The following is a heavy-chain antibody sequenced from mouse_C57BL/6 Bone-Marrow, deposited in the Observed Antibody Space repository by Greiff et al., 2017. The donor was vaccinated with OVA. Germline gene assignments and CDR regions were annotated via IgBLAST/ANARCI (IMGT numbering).Heavy chain of an antibody. CDR3: AREAYYGSSYGYFDV. Sequence: VQLQQSGAELARPGASVKLSCKASGYTFTSYGITWVKQRTGQGLEWIGQLYPIHGNTYYNEKFKGKSTLTADKSSIAAYMEIRSLRSEDSAVYFWAREAYYGSSYGYFDVWGTGTTVTVSS. CDR2: LYPIHGNT. V-gene: IGHV1-81*01. D-gene: IGHD1-1*01. J-gene: IGHJ1*03. CDR1: GYTFTSYG.